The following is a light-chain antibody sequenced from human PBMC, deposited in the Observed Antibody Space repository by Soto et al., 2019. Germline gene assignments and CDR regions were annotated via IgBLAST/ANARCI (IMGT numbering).Light chain of an antibody. CDR3: QQSYSTLPGT. CDR1: PSISSY. CDR2: AAS. J-gene: IGKJ1*01. Sequence: DIQMTQSPSSLSTSVGDSVNITCRASPSISSYLNWYQQKPGKAPKLLIYAASSLQSGVPSRFSGSGSGTDFTLTISSLQPEDFSAYYCQQSYSTLPGTLGQGTKVDIK. V-gene: IGKV1-39*01.